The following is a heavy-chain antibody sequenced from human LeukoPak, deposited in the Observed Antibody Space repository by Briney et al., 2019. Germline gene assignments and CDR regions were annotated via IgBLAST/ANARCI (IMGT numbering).Heavy chain of an antibody. CDR1: GGSISKISYY. CDR2: IYYSGTT. V-gene: IGHV4-39*01. J-gene: IGHJ4*02. D-gene: IGHD1-26*01. CDR3: ARQGVVGATGFDF. Sequence: PSETLSLTCSVSGGSISKISYYWGWIRQPPGKGLEWIGNIYYSGTTYNNPSLESRVVISVDTSRNQFSLKLTSVTATDTAVYYCARQGVVGATGFDFWGQGILVTVSS.